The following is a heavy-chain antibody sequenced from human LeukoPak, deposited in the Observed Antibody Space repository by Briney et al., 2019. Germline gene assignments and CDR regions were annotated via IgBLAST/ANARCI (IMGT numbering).Heavy chain of an antibody. CDR2: ISGSGGST. D-gene: IGHD3-10*01. V-gene: IGHV3-23*01. Sequence: PGGSLRLSCAASGFAFSNYAMSWVRQAPGKGLEWVSAISGSGGSTYYADSVKGRFTISRDNSKNTLYLQMNSLRAEDTAVYYCAKEGETYGSGSYYNGYFDYWGQGTLVTVSS. CDR3: AKEGETYGSGSYYNGYFDY. J-gene: IGHJ4*02. CDR1: GFAFSNYA.